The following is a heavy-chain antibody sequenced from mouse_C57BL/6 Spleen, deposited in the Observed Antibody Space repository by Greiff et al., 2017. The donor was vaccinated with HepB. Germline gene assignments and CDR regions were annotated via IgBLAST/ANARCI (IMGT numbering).Heavy chain of an antibody. V-gene: IGHV1-19*01. CDR2: INPYNGGT. Sequence: VQLQQSGPVLVKPGASVKMSCKASGYTFTDYYMNWVKQSHGKSLEWIGVINPYNGGTSYNQKFKGKATLTVDKSSSTAYMELNSLTSEDSAVYYCASSFYYYGSSYDYAMDYWGQGTSVTVSS. D-gene: IGHD1-1*01. CDR3: ASSFYYYGSSYDYAMDY. J-gene: IGHJ4*01. CDR1: GYTFTDYY.